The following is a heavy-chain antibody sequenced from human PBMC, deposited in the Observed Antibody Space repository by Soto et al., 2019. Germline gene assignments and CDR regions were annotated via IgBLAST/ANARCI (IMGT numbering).Heavy chain of an antibody. Sequence: EVQLLESGGGLVQPGGSLRLSCAASGFTFKNFAVSWVRQAPGKGMEWVSAMGGSGSSANYADSVKGRFTVSRDDSKSNLYLQMSGLRVDDTALYYCAKDAVAYNGEWDWFALWGQGTLVTVSS. V-gene: IGHV3-23*01. CDR3: AKDAVAYNGEWDWFAL. D-gene: IGHD3-10*01. CDR1: GFTFKNFA. J-gene: IGHJ5*02. CDR2: MGGSGSSA.